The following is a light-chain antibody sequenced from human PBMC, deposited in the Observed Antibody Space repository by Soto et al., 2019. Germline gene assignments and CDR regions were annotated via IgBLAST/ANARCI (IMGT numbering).Light chain of an antibody. Sequence: IQMTESPSAMSASVGDRVTITCRASQGISHYLAWFQQRPGQVPKRLIYGASTLHSGVPSRFSGSGSGTEFTLTISSLQPEDFGTYYCLQHNTYPLSFGGGTKVDIK. CDR3: LQHNTYPLS. CDR1: QGISHY. CDR2: GAS. J-gene: IGKJ4*01. V-gene: IGKV1-17*03.